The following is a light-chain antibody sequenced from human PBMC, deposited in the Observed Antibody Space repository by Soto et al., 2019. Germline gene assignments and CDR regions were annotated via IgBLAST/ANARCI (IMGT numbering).Light chain of an antibody. CDR3: QQYGESPPWT. J-gene: IGKJ1*01. CDR1: QSVSSSY. Sequence: EIVLTQSPGTLSLSPGERATLSCRASQSVSSSYLAWYQQKPGQAPRLLMYGASNRATGIPDRFSGSGSGTDFTLTISRLEPEDFAVYYCQQYGESPPWTFGQGTKVDIK. V-gene: IGKV3-20*01. CDR2: GAS.